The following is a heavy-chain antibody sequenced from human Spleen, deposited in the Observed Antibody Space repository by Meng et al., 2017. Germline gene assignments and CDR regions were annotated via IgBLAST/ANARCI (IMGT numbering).Heavy chain of an antibody. CDR3: ARGGRGYSYGVPWYFDL. Sequence: QVQLEQQGAGRVRPSESLSPTWAVYGGSLMGYSSSWIRQPPGMGLEWIGEINYSGSTNYNPSLKSRVTISVDTSKSQFSLKLSSVTAADTAVYYCARGGRGYSYGVPWYFDLWGRGTLVTVSS. V-gene: IGHV4-34*01. J-gene: IGHJ2*01. CDR1: GGSLMGYS. D-gene: IGHD5-18*01. CDR2: INYSGST.